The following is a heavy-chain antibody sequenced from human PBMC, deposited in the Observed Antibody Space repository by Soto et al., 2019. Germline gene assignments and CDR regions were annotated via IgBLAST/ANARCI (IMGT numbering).Heavy chain of an antibody. CDR1: GERFTSYW. V-gene: IGHV5-51*01. D-gene: IGHD3-22*01. Sequence: ESLTISCPGSGERFTSYWMGLVGQTPGQGLEWMGMIYPVDSDTRYSPSFQGQVTISADKSISAAFLQWSSLKASVTAMYYCVRPFDRSGYYD. J-gene: IGHJ6*01. CDR2: IYPVDSDT. CDR3: VRPFDRSGYYD.